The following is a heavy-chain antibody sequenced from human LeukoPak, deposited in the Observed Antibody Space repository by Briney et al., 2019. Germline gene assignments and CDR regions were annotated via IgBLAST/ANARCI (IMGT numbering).Heavy chain of an antibody. CDR1: GYTFTSYY. CDR3: ARDPYSSGWYAQSFDY. J-gene: IGHJ4*02. CDR2: INPSGGST. D-gene: IGHD6-19*01. Sequence: ASVKVSCKASGYTFTSYYMHCVRQAPGQGLEWMGIINPSGGSTSYAQKFQGRVTMTRDTSTSTVYMELSSLRSEDTAVYYCARDPYSSGWYAQSFDYWGQGTLVTVSS. V-gene: IGHV1-46*01.